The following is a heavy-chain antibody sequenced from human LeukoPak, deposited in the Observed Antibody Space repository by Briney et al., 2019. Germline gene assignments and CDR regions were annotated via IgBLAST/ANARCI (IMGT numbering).Heavy chain of an antibody. CDR3: AKDRYISGWYYFDY. V-gene: IGHV3-9*03. CDR1: GFTFDDYA. J-gene: IGHJ4*02. CDR2: ISWKSGSI. D-gene: IGHD6-19*01. Sequence: SGGSLRLSCAASGFTFDDYAMHWVRQAPGKGLEWVSGISWKSGSIDYADSVKGRFTISRDNAKNSLYLQMNSLRAEDMALYYCAKDRYISGWYYFDYWGQGTLVTVSS.